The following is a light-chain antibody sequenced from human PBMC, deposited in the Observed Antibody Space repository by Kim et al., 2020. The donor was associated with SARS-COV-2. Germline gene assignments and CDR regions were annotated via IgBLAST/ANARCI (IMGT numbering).Light chain of an antibody. CDR1: QAISNY. J-gene: IGKJ1*01. Sequence: ASVGDGVTITGRASQAISNYLAWYQQKPGEVPKVVIYGASALHSGVPSRFSGSGSGTDFTLTISSLQPEDVATYFCHQYDSAPWTFGQGTKVDIK. V-gene: IGKV1-27*01. CDR2: GAS. CDR3: HQYDSAPWT.